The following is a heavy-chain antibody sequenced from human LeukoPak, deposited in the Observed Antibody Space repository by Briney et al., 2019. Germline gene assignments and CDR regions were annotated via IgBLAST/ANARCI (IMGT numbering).Heavy chain of an antibody. CDR1: GFTFSGHW. J-gene: IGHJ1*01. CDR3: ARDLFFSDAGYSSGWRAEYFHH. CDR2: INGAGSST. Sequence: GGSLRLSCAASGFTFSGHWMHWVRQAPGKGLVCFSRINGAGSSTSYADSVKGRFTVSRDNAKNTLNLQMNSLRAEDTAVYYCARDLFFSDAGYSSGWRAEYFHHWGQGTLVTVSS. D-gene: IGHD6-19*01. V-gene: IGHV3-74*01.